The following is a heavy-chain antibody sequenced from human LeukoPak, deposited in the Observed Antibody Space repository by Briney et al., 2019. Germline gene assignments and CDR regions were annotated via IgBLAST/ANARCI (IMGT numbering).Heavy chain of an antibody. Sequence: GGSLRLSCAASGFTFSSYAMSWVRQAPGKGLEWVSAISGSGGSTYYADSVKGRFTISRDNSKNTLYLQMNSLRAEDTAVYYCARDLGWLQSFDYWGRGTLVTVSS. J-gene: IGHJ4*02. D-gene: IGHD5-24*01. CDR3: ARDLGWLQSFDY. CDR1: GFTFSSYA. V-gene: IGHV3-23*01. CDR2: ISGSGGST.